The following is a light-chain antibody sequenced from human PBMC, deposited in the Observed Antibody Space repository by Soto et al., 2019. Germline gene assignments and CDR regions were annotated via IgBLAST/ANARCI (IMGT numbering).Light chain of an antibody. CDR3: CSYAGSYTHV. J-gene: IGLJ1*01. Sequence: QAVRTQPRSVSGSPGQSVTISFTGTSSDIGGYNYVSWYQQHPGKAPKLLIYDVIKRPSGVPDRFSGSKSGNTASLTIYGLQAEDEADYYCCSYAGSYTHVFGTGTKVTVL. V-gene: IGLV2-11*01. CDR1: SSDIGGYNY. CDR2: DVI.